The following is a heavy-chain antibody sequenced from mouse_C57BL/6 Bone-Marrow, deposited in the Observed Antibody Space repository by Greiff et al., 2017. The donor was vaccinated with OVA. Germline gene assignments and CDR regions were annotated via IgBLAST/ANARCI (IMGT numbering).Heavy chain of an antibody. CDR2: ISDGGSYT. CDR1: GFTFSSYA. D-gene: IGHD2-12*01. CDR3: ARAPLYRGYYAMDY. J-gene: IGHJ4*01. Sequence: EVQVVESGGGLVKPGGSLKLSCAASGFTFSSYAMSWVRQTPEKRLEWVATISDGGSYTYYPDNVKGRFTISRDNAKNNLYLQMSHLKSEDTAMYYCARAPLYRGYYAMDYWGQGTSVTVSS. V-gene: IGHV5-4*01.